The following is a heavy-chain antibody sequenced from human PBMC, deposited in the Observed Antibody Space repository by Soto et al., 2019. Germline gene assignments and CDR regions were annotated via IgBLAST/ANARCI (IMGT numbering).Heavy chain of an antibody. V-gene: IGHV4-34*01. CDR1: GGSFSGYY. CDR2: INDRGSI. Sequence: QVQLQQWGAGPLRPLETLSLTCGVSGGSFSGYYWAWIRQSPGKGLEGIGEINDRGSINYNPSLKSRVSISVDTSKNHYSLNLGSVTAADTAVYYCARESHDILTGPPWVWYFDLWGRGTLVTVSS. J-gene: IGHJ2*01. CDR3: ARESHDILTGPPWVWYFDL. D-gene: IGHD3-9*01.